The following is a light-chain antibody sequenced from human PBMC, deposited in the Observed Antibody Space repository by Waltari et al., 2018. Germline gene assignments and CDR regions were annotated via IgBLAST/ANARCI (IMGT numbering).Light chain of an antibody. V-gene: IGLV3-21*03. CDR3: QVWDSDTDHFV. CDR1: NIGSKS. CDR2: HNG. Sequence: SYVLTQPPSVSVAPGKTASITCGGNNIGSKSVHCYQQKPGQSPVLVIFHNGDRPSGIPERFSGSNSGDTATLTITRVEAGDEADYYCQVWDSDTDHFVFGTGTKINVL. J-gene: IGLJ1*01.